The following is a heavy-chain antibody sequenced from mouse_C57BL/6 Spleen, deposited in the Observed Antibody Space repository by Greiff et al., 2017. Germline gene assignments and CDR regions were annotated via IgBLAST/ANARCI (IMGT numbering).Heavy chain of an antibody. D-gene: IGHD1-1*01. J-gene: IGHJ1*03. CDR3: ARDVYYGSRCYWYVDV. Sequence: EVQLQQSGPELVKPGASVKISCKASGYTFTDYYMNWVKQSHGKSLEWIGDINPTNGGTSYNQKFKGKATLTVDQSYSTAYMQLRSLTSEYTAVNYGARDVYYGSRCYWYVDVWGTGTTVTVSA. CDR2: INPTNGGT. CDR1: GYTFTDYY. V-gene: IGHV1-26*01.